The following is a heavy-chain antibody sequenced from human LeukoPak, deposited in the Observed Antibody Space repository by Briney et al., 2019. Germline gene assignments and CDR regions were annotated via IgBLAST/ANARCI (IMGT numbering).Heavy chain of an antibody. CDR2: INPNSGGT. CDR1: GYTFTGYY. CDR3: ARFKYYYDSSGYSRIFDY. V-gene: IGHV1-2*02. J-gene: IGHJ4*02. D-gene: IGHD3-22*01. Sequence: ASVKVSCKASGYTFTGYYMHWVRQAPGQGLEWMGWINPNSGGTNYAQKFQGRVTITRNTSISTAYMELSSLRSEDTAVYYCARFKYYYDSSGYSRIFDYWGQGTLVTVSS.